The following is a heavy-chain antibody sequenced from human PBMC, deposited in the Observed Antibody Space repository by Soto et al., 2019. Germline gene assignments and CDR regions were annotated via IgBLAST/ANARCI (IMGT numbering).Heavy chain of an antibody. CDR3: AKFPPAYGQWLVDY. CDR2: ISGSGGST. D-gene: IGHD6-19*01. J-gene: IGHJ4*02. CDR1: GFTFSSYA. V-gene: IGHV3-23*01. Sequence: GESLKISCAASGFTFSSYAMSWVRQAPGKGLEWVSAISGSGGSTYYADSVKGRFTISRDNSKNTLYLQMNSLRAEDTAVYYCAKFPPAYGQWLVDYWGQGTLVTVSS.